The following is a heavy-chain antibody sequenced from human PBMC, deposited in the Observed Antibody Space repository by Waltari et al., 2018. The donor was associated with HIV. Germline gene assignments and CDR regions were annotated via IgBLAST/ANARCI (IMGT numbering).Heavy chain of an antibody. CDR3: ARRYGSRAGWFDT. J-gene: IGHJ5*02. D-gene: IGHD3-10*01. CDR1: GGSVSSSAFY. V-gene: IGHV4-39*01. Sequence: QLQLQESGPGLVKPSETLSLTCTVSGGSVSSSAFYWGWIRQPPGKGLEWIGNIFYAGNTDYNPSLRSRRTLSVDTSKNQVSLRLTSVTAADTAAYYCARRYGSRAGWFDTWGQGSLVTVSS. CDR2: IFYAGNT.